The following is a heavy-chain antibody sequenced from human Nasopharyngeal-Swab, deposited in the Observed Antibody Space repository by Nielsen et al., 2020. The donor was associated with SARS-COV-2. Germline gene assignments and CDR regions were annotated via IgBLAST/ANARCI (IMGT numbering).Heavy chain of an antibody. CDR2: IYPGNSDT. CDR1: GYSFANYW. J-gene: IGHJ5*02. CDR3: ARRAARDGYNYEVDP. Sequence: GESLKISCTGFGYSFANYWIGWVRQMPGKGLEWMGSIYPGNSDTRYSPAFYGRVTISADKSINTAYLQWTSLRASDTAVYYCARRAARDGYNYEVDPWGQGTLVTVSS. D-gene: IGHD5-24*01. V-gene: IGHV5-51*01.